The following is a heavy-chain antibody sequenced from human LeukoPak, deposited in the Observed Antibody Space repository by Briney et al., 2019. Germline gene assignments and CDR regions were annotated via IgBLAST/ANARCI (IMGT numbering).Heavy chain of an antibody. Sequence: PSETLSLTCVVSGFSIRSGDYWGWIRQPPGKGLEWIGNLHPAGTAFYNSSLESRVAMSIDTSKNQFSLKLSSVTAADTAVYYCAREAERRIVNWGQGTPLTVSS. CDR3: AREAERRIVN. CDR1: GFSIRSGDY. CDR2: LHPAGTA. J-gene: IGHJ4*02. V-gene: IGHV4-38-2*02. D-gene: IGHD1-26*01.